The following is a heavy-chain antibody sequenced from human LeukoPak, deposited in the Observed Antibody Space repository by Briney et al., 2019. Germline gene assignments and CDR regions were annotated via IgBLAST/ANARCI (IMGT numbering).Heavy chain of an antibody. CDR2: INPSGGST. Sequence: ASVKVSCKASGYTFTSYYMHWVRRAPGQGLEWMGIINPSGGSTSYAQKFQGRVTMTRDTSTSTVYMELSSLRSEDTAVYYCARVSSSWGFDYWGQGTLVTVSS. V-gene: IGHV1-46*01. CDR1: GYTFTSYY. J-gene: IGHJ4*02. D-gene: IGHD6-13*01. CDR3: ARVSSSWGFDY.